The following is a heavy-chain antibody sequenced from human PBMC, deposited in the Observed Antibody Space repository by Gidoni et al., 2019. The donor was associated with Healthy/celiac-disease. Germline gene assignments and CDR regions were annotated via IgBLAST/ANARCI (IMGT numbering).Heavy chain of an antibody. V-gene: IGHV4-39*01. J-gene: IGHJ4*02. CDR3: ARRKHSGYEPFDY. D-gene: IGHD5-12*01. Sequence: QLQLQESGPGLVKPSETLSLPCTVSGGSISSSSYYWGWIRQPPGKGLEWIGSIYYSGSTYYNPSLKSRVTISVDTSKNQFSLKLSSVTAADTAVYYCARRKHSGYEPFDYWGQGTLVTVSS. CDR1: GGSISSSSYY. CDR2: IYYSGST.